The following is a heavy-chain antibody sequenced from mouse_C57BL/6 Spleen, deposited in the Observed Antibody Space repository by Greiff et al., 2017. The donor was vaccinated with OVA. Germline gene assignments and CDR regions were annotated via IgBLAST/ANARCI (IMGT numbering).Heavy chain of an antibody. CDR3: ARRGTGTYAMDY. CDR2: IDPSDSET. J-gene: IGHJ4*01. CDR1: GYTFTSYW. V-gene: IGHV1-52*01. Sequence: QVQLQQPGAELVRPGSSVKLSCKASGYTFTSYWMHWVKQRPIQGLEWIGNIDPSDSETHYNQKFKDKATLTVDKSSSTAYMQLSSLTSEDSAVYYCARRGTGTYAMDYWGQGTSVTVSS. D-gene: IGHD4-1*01.